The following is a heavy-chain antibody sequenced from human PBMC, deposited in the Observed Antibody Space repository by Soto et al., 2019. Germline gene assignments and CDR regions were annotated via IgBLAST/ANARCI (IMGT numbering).Heavy chain of an antibody. J-gene: IGHJ4*02. D-gene: IGHD6-19*01. Sequence: PGGSLRLSCAASGFTFSSYGMHWVRQAPGKGLEWVAVISYDGSNKYYADSVKGRFTISRDNSKNTLYLQMNSLRAEDTAVYYCAKDRGWPYYFDYWGQGTLVTVSS. CDR2: ISYDGSNK. V-gene: IGHV3-30*18. CDR3: AKDRGWPYYFDY. CDR1: GFTFSSYG.